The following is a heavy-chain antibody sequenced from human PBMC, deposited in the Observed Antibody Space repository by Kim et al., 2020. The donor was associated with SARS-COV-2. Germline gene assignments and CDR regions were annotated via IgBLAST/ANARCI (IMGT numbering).Heavy chain of an antibody. CDR2: IYYSGST. V-gene: IGHV4-59*08. CDR3: ARIIDFWSGYPAYGMDV. J-gene: IGHJ6*02. Sequence: SETLSLTCTVSGGSISSYYWSWIRQPPGKGLEWIGYIYYSGSTNYNPSLKSRVTISVDTSKNQFSLKLSSVTAADTAVYYCARIIDFWSGYPAYGMDVWGQGTTVTVSS. CDR1: GGSISSYY. D-gene: IGHD3-3*01.